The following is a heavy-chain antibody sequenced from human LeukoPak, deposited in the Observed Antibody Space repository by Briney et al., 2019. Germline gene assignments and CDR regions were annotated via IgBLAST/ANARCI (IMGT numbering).Heavy chain of an antibody. J-gene: IGHJ3*02. Sequence: ASVKVSCKASGYTFTGYYMHWVRQATGQGLEWMGWMNPNSGNTGYAQKFQGRVTMTRNTSISTAYMELSSLRSEDTAVYYCARAAIRWRGAFDIWGQGTMVTVSS. D-gene: IGHD4-23*01. CDR1: GYTFTGYY. V-gene: IGHV1-8*02. CDR3: ARAAIRWRGAFDI. CDR2: MNPNSGNT.